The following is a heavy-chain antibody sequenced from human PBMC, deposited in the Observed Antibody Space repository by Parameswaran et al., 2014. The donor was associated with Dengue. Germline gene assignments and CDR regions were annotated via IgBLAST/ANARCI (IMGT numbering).Heavy chain of an antibody. D-gene: IGHD3-16*01. Sequence: RWIRQPPGKGLEWIGEINHSGSTNYNPSLKSRVTISVDTSKNQFSLKLSSVTAADTAVYYCARSVGGAMRYYYGMDVWGQGTTVTVSS. CDR2: INHSGST. V-gene: IGHV4-34*01. CDR3: ARSVGGAMRYYYGMDV. J-gene: IGHJ6*02.